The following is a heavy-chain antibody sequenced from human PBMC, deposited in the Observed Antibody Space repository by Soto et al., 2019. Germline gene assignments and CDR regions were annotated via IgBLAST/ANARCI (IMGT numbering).Heavy chain of an antibody. CDR1: GDTSTSYY. D-gene: IGHD3-22*01. J-gene: IGHJ5*01. V-gene: IGHV4-59*01. Sequence: SETLFLTFTVSGDTSTSYYWGWIRQAPGKGLEWIGHIHNSGTSTHNPSLNGRVTISIDMSKKQFSLKLTSLTSADTAVYYCARDFYDSVGYTWFDSWSQGTLVTVSS. CDR2: IHNSGTS. CDR3: ARDFYDSVGYTWFDS.